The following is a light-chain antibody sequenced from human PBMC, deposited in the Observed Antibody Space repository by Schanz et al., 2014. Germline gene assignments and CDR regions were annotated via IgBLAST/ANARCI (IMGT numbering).Light chain of an antibody. CDR3: SSYTSSSTV. J-gene: IGLJ3*02. Sequence: QSALTQPPSASGSPGQSVTISCTGTSSDVGGYNYVSWYQQHPGKAPKLMVYDVSNRPSGVSNRFSGSKSGNTASLTISGLQAEDEADYYCSSYTSSSTVFGGGTKLTVL. CDR2: DVS. V-gene: IGLV2-14*01. CDR1: SSDVGGYNY.